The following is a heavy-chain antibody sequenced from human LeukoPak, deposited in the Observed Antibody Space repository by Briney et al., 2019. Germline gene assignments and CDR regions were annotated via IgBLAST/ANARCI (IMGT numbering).Heavy chain of an antibody. V-gene: IGHV3-48*01. J-gene: IGHJ6*03. Sequence: TGGSLRLSCAASGFTFSSYSMNWVRQAPGKGLEWVSYISSSSSTIYYADSVKGRFTISRDNAKNSLYLQMNSLRAEDTAVYYCARGPANDDFWSGYYYYYYYMDVWGEGTTVTVSS. CDR1: GFTFSSYS. CDR3: ARGPANDDFWSGYYYYYYYMDV. CDR2: ISSSSSTI. D-gene: IGHD3-3*01.